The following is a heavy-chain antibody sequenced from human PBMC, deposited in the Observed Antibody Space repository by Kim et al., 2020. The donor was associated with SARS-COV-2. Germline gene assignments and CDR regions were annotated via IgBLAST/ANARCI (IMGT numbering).Heavy chain of an antibody. D-gene: IGHD6-19*01. V-gene: IGHV4-61*01. Sequence: SETLSLTCTVSGGSVSSGSYYWSWIRQPPGKGLEWIGYIYYSGSTNYNPSLKSRVTISVDTSKNQFSLKLSSVTAADTAVYYCARDPPERGWRVFYGMDVWGQGTTVTVSS. CDR3: ARDPPERGWRVFYGMDV. CDR2: IYYSGST. J-gene: IGHJ6*02. CDR1: GGSVSSGSYY.